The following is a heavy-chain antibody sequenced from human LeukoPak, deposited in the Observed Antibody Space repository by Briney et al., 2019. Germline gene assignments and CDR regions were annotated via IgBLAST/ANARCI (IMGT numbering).Heavy chain of an antibody. J-gene: IGHJ6*03. CDR1: GGSFSGYY. CDR3: ARRTHNNAGYYYYYYMDV. V-gene: IGHV4-34*01. D-gene: IGHD1-14*01. CDR2: INHSGST. Sequence: PSETLSLTCAVYGGSFSGYYCSWIRQPPGKGLEWIGEINHSGSTNYNPSLKSRVTISVDTSKNQFSLKLSSVTAADTAVYYCARRTHNNAGYYYYYYMDVWGKGTTVTVSS.